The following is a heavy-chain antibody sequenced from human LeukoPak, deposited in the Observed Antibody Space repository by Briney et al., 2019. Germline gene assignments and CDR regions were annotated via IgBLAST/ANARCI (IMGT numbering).Heavy chain of an antibody. J-gene: IGHJ3*02. Sequence: ASVKVSCKASGYTFTSYDINWVRQATGQGLEWMGWMNPNSGNTGYAQKFQGRVTITRNTSISTAYMELSSLRSDDTAVYYCARDLQDIVVVPAAPGDAFDIWGQGTMVTVSS. V-gene: IGHV1-8*03. CDR3: ARDLQDIVVVPAAPGDAFDI. D-gene: IGHD2-2*01. CDR2: MNPNSGNT. CDR1: GYTFTSYD.